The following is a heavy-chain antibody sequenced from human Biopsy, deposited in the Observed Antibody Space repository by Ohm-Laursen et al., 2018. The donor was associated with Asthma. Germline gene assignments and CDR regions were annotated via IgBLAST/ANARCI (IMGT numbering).Heavy chain of an antibody. CDR2: LIPVLGTP. CDR3: ARGYSGSDRIVYYYSGLEV. CDR1: GDSFSNYA. J-gene: IGHJ6*02. Sequence: SVKVSCKASGDSFSNYAISWVRQAPGQGLGWMGGLIPVLGTPDHAQMFEGRVTITADESTSAAYMELSSLSSEDTAVYYCARGYSGSDRIVYYYSGLEVWGQGTTVTVSS. D-gene: IGHD5-12*01. V-gene: IGHV1-69*13.